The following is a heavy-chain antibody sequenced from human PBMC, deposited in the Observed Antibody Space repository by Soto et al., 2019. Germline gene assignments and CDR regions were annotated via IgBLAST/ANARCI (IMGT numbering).Heavy chain of an antibody. V-gene: IGHV4-31*03. CDR2: IYYSGRT. CDR3: ARDSTAGQSGDRGIGMDV. D-gene: IGHD2-15*01. Sequence: QVQLQESGPGLVKPSQTLSLTCTVSGGSISSGGYYWSWIRQHPGKGLEWIGYIYYSGRTYYNPSLKSRVTISVDTSKNPFSMKLSSVTAADTAVYYCARDSTAGQSGDRGIGMDVWGQGTTVTV. CDR1: GGSISSGGYY. J-gene: IGHJ6*02.